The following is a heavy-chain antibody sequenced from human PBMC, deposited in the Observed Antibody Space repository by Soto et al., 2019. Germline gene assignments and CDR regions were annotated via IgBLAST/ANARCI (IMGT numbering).Heavy chain of an antibody. CDR1: GFTFSNYW. CDR3: TRASSWFGESSGWFDP. V-gene: IGHV3-7*01. Sequence: EAQVVESGGGLVPPGGSLRLSCTASGFTFSNYWMTWVRQTPGKGLEWVANVKPDGSEKYYVDSVKGRFTISRDNAKTSLSLQMNSRRVEDTAVYYCTRASSWFGESSGWFDPLGQGTLVTVSS. D-gene: IGHD3-10*01. CDR2: VKPDGSEK. J-gene: IGHJ5*01.